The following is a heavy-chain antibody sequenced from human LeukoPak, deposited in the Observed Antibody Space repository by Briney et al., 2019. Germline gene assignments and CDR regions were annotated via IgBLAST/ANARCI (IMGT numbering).Heavy chain of an antibody. V-gene: IGHV3-7*01. J-gene: IGHJ4*02. CDR1: GFPFSSYW. CDR2: IKQDGSEK. CDR3: ARDWGDYGGD. D-gene: IGHD4-23*01. Sequence: GGSLRLSCAASGFPFSSYWMTWVRQAPGKGLEWVANIKQDGSEKYYVDSVKGRFTISRDNAKNTLYLQMNSLRAEDTAVYYCARDWGDYGGDWGQGTLVTVSS.